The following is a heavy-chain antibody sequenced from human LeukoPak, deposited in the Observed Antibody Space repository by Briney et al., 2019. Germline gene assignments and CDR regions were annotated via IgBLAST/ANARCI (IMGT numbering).Heavy chain of an antibody. CDR2: IYYSGST. Sequence: PSETLSLTCTVSGGSVSGYYWNWIRQPPGKGLEWIAYIYYSGSTNYNPSLKSRVTISVDTSKNQFSLKLSSVTAADTAVYYCARHLGARSFGEGFDPWGQGTLVTVSS. V-gene: IGHV4-59*08. J-gene: IGHJ5*02. D-gene: IGHD3-3*01. CDR3: ARHLGARSFGEGFDP. CDR1: GGSVSGYY.